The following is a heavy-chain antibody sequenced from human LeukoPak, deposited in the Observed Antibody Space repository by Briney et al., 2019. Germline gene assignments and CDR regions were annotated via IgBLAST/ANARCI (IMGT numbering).Heavy chain of an antibody. CDR3: ARAHQIVVVVENWFDP. CDR1: GYTFTSYY. CDR2: INPSGGST. V-gene: IGHV1-46*01. J-gene: IGHJ5*02. Sequence: ASVKVSCKASGYTFTSYYMHWVRQAPGQGLEWMGTINPSGGSTSYAQKFQGRVTMTRDMSTSTVYMELSSLRSEDTAVYYCARAHQIVVVVENWFDPWGQGTLVTVSS. D-gene: IGHD2-15*01.